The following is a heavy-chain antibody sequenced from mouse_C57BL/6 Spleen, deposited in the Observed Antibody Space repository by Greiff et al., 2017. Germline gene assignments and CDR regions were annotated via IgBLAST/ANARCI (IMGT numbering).Heavy chain of an antibody. Sequence: VQLQQSGAELVKPGASVKLSCTASGFNIKDYYMHWVKQRPEQGLEWIGRIDPEDGETKYAPKFQGKATITADTSSNTAYLQLSSLTSEDTAVYYCAPYYYGSSVYYAMDYWGQGTSVTVSS. J-gene: IGHJ4*01. CDR2: IDPEDGET. CDR3: APYYYGSSVYYAMDY. V-gene: IGHV14-2*01. D-gene: IGHD1-1*01. CDR1: GFNIKDYY.